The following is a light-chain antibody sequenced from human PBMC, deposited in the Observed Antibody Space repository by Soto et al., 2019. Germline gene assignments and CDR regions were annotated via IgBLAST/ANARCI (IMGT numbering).Light chain of an antibody. CDR2: EVN. V-gene: IGLV2-14*01. CDR3: QSYDSSLSGYV. J-gene: IGLJ1*01. CDR1: SSDIGVYNY. Sequence: QSVLTQPASVSGSPGQSITFSCTGTSSDIGVYNYVSWYQQHPGKAPKLMIYEVNNRPSGVSNRFPGSKSGNTASLTISGLQAEDEADYYCQSYDSSLSGYVFGTGTKVTVL.